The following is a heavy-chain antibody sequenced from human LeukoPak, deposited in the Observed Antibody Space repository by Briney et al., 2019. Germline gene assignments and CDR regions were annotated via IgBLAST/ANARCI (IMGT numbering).Heavy chain of an antibody. D-gene: IGHD3-22*01. V-gene: IGHV4-31*03. CDR1: SDSISSGHYY. J-gene: IGHJ3*02. Sequence: PSQTLYLTCTVSSDSISSGHYYWSWIRQHPGKGLVCIGYIDYSGNIYYNPSLKRRLTISVDTSKNQFSLHLTSVTAADTAVYYCARGLTTGLPYYDSSGYWAGGLLEAFDIWGQGTLVTGSS. CDR2: IDYSGNI. CDR3: ARGLTTGLPYYDSSGYWAGGLLEAFDI.